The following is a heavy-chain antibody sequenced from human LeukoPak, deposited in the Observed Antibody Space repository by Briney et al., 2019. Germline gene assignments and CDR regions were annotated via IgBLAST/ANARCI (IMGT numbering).Heavy chain of an antibody. Sequence: ASVKVSCKASGYTFTGCYMHWVRQAPGQGLEWMGWINPNSGGTNYAQKFQGRVTMTRDTSISTAYMELSRLRSDDTAVYYCARAAYSSSWTNYYYYMDVWGKGTTVTISS. D-gene: IGHD6-13*01. CDR2: INPNSGGT. J-gene: IGHJ6*03. CDR3: ARAAYSSSWTNYYYYMDV. CDR1: GYTFTGCY. V-gene: IGHV1-2*02.